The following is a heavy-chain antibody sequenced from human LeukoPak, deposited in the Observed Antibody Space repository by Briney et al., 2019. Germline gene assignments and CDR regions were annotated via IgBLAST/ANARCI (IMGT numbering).Heavy chain of an antibody. CDR1: GYGFTSYW. J-gene: IGHJ6*03. CDR3: ARHRITMVRGVNYMDV. V-gene: IGHV5-51*01. Sequence: GESLQISSKGSGYGFTSYWIGWVRPMPGKGLEWMGIIYPGDSDTRYSPSFQGQVTISADKSISTAYLQWSSLKASDTAMYYCARHRITMVRGVNYMDVWGKGTTVTISS. CDR2: IYPGDSDT. D-gene: IGHD3-10*01.